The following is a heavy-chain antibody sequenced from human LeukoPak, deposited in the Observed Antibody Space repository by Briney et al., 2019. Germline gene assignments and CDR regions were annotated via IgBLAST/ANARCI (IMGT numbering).Heavy chain of an antibody. CDR3: AKDVWFGELFPVLLGY. V-gene: IGHV3-23*01. D-gene: IGHD3-10*01. CDR2: ISGSGGST. Sequence: AGGSLRLSCAASGFTFSSYGMSWVRQAPGKGLEWVSAISGSGGSTYYADSVKGRFTISRDNSKNTLYLQMNSLRAEDTAVYYCAKDVWFGELFPVLLGYWGQGTLVTVSS. J-gene: IGHJ4*02. CDR1: GFTFSSYG.